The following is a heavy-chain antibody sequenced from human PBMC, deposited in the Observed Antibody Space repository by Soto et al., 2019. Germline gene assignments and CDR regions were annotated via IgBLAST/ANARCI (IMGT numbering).Heavy chain of an antibody. CDR3: ARAVAAAGTGQRHNWFDP. J-gene: IGHJ5*02. Sequence: SETLSLTCAVYGGSFSGYYWSWIRQPPGKXLEWIGEINHSGSTNYNPSLKSRVTISVDTSKNQFSLKLSSVTAADTAVYYCARAVAAAGTGQRHNWFDPWGQGTLVTVSS. D-gene: IGHD6-13*01. CDR1: GGSFSGYY. CDR2: INHSGST. V-gene: IGHV4-34*01.